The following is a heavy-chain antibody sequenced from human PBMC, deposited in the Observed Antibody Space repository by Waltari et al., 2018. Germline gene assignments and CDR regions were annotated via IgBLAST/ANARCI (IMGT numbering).Heavy chain of an antibody. CDR2: IYYSGST. Sequence: QLQLQESGPGLVKPSETLSLTCTVSGGSISSYYWSWIRQPPGKGLEWIGYIYYSGSTNYNPSLKSRVTISVDRSKNQFSLKLSSVTAADTAVYYCARGSSRYSSSWYLGYWGQGTLVTVSS. D-gene: IGHD6-13*01. CDR3: ARGSSRYSSSWYLGY. V-gene: IGHV4-59*12. CDR1: GGSISSYY. J-gene: IGHJ4*02.